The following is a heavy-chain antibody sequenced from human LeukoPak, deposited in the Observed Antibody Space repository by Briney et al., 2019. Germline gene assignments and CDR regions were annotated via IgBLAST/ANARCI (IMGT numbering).Heavy chain of an antibody. D-gene: IGHD6-19*01. CDR3: ARILYISGWSIDY. J-gene: IGHJ4*02. V-gene: IGHV3-23*01. CDR1: GFTFSSYA. Sequence: QSGGSLRLSCAASGFTFSSYAMSWVRHAPGKGLEWVSGISGSGGSTYYADSVKGRFTISRDNAKYSVYLQMNSLRAEDTAVYYCARILYISGWSIDYWGQGALVTVSS. CDR2: ISGSGGST.